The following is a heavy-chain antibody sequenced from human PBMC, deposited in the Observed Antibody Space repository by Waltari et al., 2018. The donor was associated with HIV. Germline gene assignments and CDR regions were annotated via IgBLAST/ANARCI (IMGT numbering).Heavy chain of an antibody. V-gene: IGHV3-74*01. J-gene: IGHJ2*01. CDR3: ARRHATEGVLDL. CDR1: DVTFVPFW. Sequence: VRLLESGGDVVQPGGSLRLPCAASDVTFVPFWMHWFRQVPGKGPVWISRLNGDGTTNLYADSVKGRFTISRDNTRDALYLQMNSLRAEDTAVYYCARRHATEGVLDLWGRGTLVTVSS. CDR2: LNGDGTTN. D-gene: IGHD3-10*01.